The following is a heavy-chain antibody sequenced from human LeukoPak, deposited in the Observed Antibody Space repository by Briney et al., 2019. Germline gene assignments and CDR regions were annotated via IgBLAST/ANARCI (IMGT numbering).Heavy chain of an antibody. CDR2: ISGSGGIT. CDR1: GFTFSSYA. Sequence: GGSLRLSCAASGFTFSSYAMSWVRQAPGKGLEWVSAISGSGGITYYADSVKGRFTISRDTSKNTLYLQMNSLRAEDTAVYYCAKVISSSCGIGGYWGQGTLVTVSS. D-gene: IGHD6-13*01. J-gene: IGHJ4*02. V-gene: IGHV3-23*01. CDR3: AKVISSSCGIGGY.